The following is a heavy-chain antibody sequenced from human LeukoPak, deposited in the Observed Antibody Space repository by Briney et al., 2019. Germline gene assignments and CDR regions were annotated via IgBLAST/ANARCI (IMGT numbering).Heavy chain of an antibody. CDR2: SSSI. CDR3: VRDRGFGADDY. D-gene: IGHD3-10*01. Sequence: SSSIMDADLVKGRFTISRDNAKNSLYLQMSSLRAEDTAVYYCVRDRGFGADDYWGQGTLVTVSS. J-gene: IGHJ4*02. V-gene: IGHV3-21*01.